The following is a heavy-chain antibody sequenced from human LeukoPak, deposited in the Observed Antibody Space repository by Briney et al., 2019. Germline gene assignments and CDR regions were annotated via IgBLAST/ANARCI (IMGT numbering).Heavy chain of an antibody. J-gene: IGHJ4*02. CDR1: GGSFSGYY. Sequence: TSETLSLTCAVYGGSFSGYYWSWIRQPPGKGLEWIGEINHSGSTNYNPSLKSRVTISVDTSKNQFSLKLSSVTAADTAVYYCARGRRQWLVLAGFDYWGQGTLVTVSS. V-gene: IGHV4-34*01. CDR3: ARGRRQWLVLAGFDY. CDR2: INHSGST. D-gene: IGHD6-19*01.